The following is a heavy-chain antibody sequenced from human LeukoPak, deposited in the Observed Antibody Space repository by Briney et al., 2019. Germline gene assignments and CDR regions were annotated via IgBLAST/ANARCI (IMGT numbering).Heavy chain of an antibody. D-gene: IGHD3-9*01. CDR2: ISYDGSNK. Sequence: GRSLRLSCAASGFTFSSNAMHWVRQAPGKGLEWVAVISYDGSNKYYADSVKGRFTISRDNSKNTLHLQMNSLRAEDTAVYYCAKGFDWLPLYYFDYWGQGTLVTVSS. CDR3: AKGFDWLPLYYFDY. J-gene: IGHJ4*02. V-gene: IGHV3-30-3*01. CDR1: GFTFSSNA.